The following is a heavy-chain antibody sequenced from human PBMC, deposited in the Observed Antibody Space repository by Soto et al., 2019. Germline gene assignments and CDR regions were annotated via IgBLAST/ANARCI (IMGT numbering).Heavy chain of an antibody. J-gene: IGHJ6*02. V-gene: IGHV4-34*01. Sequence: PSETLPLTCAVYAGSFSDYYWSWIRQPPGRGLEWIGEINHSGSSNYNPSLKGRVTMSVDASKNHFSLKLRAVTAAATPVYYRGSGEAYSYGFKYCMDDCGRGTT. CDR3: GSGEAYSYGFKYCMDD. CDR1: AGSFSDYY. D-gene: IGHD5-18*01. CDR2: INHSGSS.